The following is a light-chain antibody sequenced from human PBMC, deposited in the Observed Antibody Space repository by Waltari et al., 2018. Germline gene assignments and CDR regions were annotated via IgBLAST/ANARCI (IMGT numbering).Light chain of an antibody. V-gene: IGKV1-27*01. CDR2: AAS. J-gene: IGKJ1*01. CDR3: QKYSSPGS. Sequence: DIQMTQSPSSLSASVGDRVTITCRASRGLCNYLAWYQQKPGKVPKLLIYAASTLQSGVPSRFSGSGFGTDFTLTISSLQPEDVATYYCQKYSSPGSFGQGTKVEIK. CDR1: RGLCNY.